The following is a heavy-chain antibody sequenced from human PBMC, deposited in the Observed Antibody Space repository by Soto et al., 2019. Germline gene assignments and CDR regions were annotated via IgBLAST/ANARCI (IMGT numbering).Heavy chain of an antibody. CDR3: AYGLGYCTSNSCYTGTYYYGMDV. D-gene: IGHD2-2*02. Sequence: ASVKVSCKASGYTFTSYGISWVRQAPGQGLEWMGWISAYNGNTNYAQKLQGRVTMTTDTSTSTAYMELRSLRSDDTAVYYCAYGLGYCTSNSCYTGTYYYGMDVWGQGTTVTVSS. V-gene: IGHV1-18*04. CDR2: ISAYNGNT. CDR1: GYTFTSYG. J-gene: IGHJ6*02.